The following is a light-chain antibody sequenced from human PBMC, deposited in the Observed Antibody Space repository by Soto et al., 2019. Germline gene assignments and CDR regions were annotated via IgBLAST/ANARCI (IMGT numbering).Light chain of an antibody. V-gene: IGKV3-20*01. CDR1: QSVSRY. CDR2: GAS. CDR3: QQYGSSPPIT. J-gene: IGKJ5*01. Sequence: EIVLTQSPATLSLSPGERATLSCRASQSVSRYLSWYQQKPGQAPRLLIYGASTRATGIPARFSGSGSGTDFTLTISRLDPEDFAVYYCQQYGSSPPITFGQGTRLEIK.